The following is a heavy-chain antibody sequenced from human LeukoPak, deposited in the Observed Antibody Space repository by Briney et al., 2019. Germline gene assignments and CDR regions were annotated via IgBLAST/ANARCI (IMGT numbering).Heavy chain of an antibody. CDR3: AKGSATSRPYFFDY. CDR2: LYTGGDT. CDR1: GFTVSAHY. V-gene: IGHV3-53*01. D-gene: IGHD2-2*01. Sequence: GGSLRLSCAVSGFTVSAHYMSWVRQAPGKGLEYVSFLYTGGDTYYADSVKGRFTISRDNSKNTLYLQMNSLRAEDTAVYYCAKGSATSRPYFFDYWGQGSLVTVSS. J-gene: IGHJ4*02.